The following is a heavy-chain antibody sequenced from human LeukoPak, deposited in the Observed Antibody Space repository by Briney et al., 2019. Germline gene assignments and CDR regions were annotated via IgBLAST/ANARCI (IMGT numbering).Heavy chain of an antibody. CDR3: ARVAEAAAFDS. V-gene: IGHV3-21*06. CDR1: GFTFSNYN. D-gene: IGHD6-13*01. CDR2: ISRSSIYI. J-gene: IGHJ4*02. Sequence: PGGSLRLSCAASGFTFSNYNMDWVRQAPGKGLEWVSSISRSSIYIYYADSMRGRFTISRDNAKNSLYLQMNSLKPEDTAVYYCARVAEAAAFDSWGQGTLVTVSS.